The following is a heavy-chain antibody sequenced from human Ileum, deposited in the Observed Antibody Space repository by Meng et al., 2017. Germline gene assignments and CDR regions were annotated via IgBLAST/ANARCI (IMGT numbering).Heavy chain of an antibody. J-gene: IGHJ4*02. V-gene: IGHV4-61*01. CDR2: IHYSGSR. D-gene: IGHD3-10*01. CDR1: GGSVSSASYY. Sequence: VPLQGSGPGLVRPSETLPLPCNVSGGSVSSASYYWSWIRQPPGKGLEWIGLIHYSGSRNYNPSLKSRVTMSVDTSKNQVSLRLTSVTAADTAVYYCARFYGSGTFEVHDYWGQGTLVTVSS. CDR3: ARFYGSGTFEVHDY.